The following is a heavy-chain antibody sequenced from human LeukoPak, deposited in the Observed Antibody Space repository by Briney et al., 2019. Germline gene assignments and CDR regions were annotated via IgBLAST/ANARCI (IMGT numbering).Heavy chain of an antibody. CDR2: ISYDGSNK. V-gene: IGHV3-30-3*01. Sequence: GGSLRLSCAASGFTFSSYAMHWVRQAPGKGLEWVAVISYDGSNKYYADSVKGRFTISRDNSKNTLYLQMNGLRAEDTAVYYCAKELTKYSEYYFDYWGQGTLVTVSS. CDR3: AKELTKYSEYYFDY. D-gene: IGHD2/OR15-2a*01. CDR1: GFTFSSYA. J-gene: IGHJ4*02.